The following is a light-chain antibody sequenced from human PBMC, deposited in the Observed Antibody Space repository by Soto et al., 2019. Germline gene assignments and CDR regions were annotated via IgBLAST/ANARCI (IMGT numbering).Light chain of an antibody. CDR3: QTWGSGTVV. J-gene: IGLJ2*01. CDR2: LNSDGSH. CDR1: SGHSSYA. V-gene: IGLV4-69*01. Sequence: QPVLTQSPSASASLGASVKLTCTRSSGHSSYAIAWHQQQPEKGPRYLMKLNSDGSHSKGDGIPDRFSGSSSGAERYLTISGLQSEDEADYYCQTWGSGTVVFGGGTKVTVL.